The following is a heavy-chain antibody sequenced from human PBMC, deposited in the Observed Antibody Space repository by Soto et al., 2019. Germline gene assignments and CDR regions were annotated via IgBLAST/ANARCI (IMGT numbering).Heavy chain of an antibody. Sequence: PSETLSLTCAVPGGSISSSNWWSWVRQPPGKGLEWIGEIYHSGSTNYNPSLKSRVTISVDKSKNQFSLKLSSVTAADTAVYYCARTLAVAGTAPVVYWGQGTLVTVSS. CDR1: GGSISSSNW. CDR2: IYHSGST. V-gene: IGHV4-4*02. CDR3: ARTLAVAGTAPVVY. J-gene: IGHJ4*02. D-gene: IGHD6-19*01.